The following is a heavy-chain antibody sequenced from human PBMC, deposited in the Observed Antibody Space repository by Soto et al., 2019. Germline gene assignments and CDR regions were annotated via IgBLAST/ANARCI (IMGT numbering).Heavy chain of an antibody. D-gene: IGHD3-22*01. CDR1: GGSISSGDYY. Sequence: TLSLTCTVSGGSISSGDYYWSWIRQPPGKGLEWIGYIYYSGSTYYNPSLKSRVTISVDTSKNQFSLKLSSVTAADTAVYYCARDHGSAYYDSSGYLDYWGQGTLVTVSS. V-gene: IGHV4-30-4*01. CDR2: IYYSGST. J-gene: IGHJ4*02. CDR3: ARDHGSAYYDSSGYLDY.